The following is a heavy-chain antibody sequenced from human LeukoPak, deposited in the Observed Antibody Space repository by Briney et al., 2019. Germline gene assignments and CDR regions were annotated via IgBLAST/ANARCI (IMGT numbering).Heavy chain of an antibody. V-gene: IGHV4-39*01. J-gene: IGHJ4*02. D-gene: IGHD1-26*01. Sequence: SETLSLTCTVSGGSISSSSYYWGWIRQPPGKGLEWIGSIYYSGSTYYNPSLKSRVTISVDTSKNQFSLKLSSVTAADTAVYYCATRISGRYRPVRQALFNFDYWGQGTLVTVSS. CDR1: GGSISSSSYY. CDR3: ATRISGRYRPVRQALFNFDY. CDR2: IYYSGST.